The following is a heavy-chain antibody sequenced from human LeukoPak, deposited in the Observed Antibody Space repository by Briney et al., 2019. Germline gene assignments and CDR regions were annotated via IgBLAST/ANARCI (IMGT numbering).Heavy chain of an antibody. Sequence: SVKVSCKASGGTFSSYAISWVRQAPGQGLEWMGRIIPIFGTANYAQKFQGRVTITADKSTSTAYMELSSLRSEDTAVYYCARAGYSSGWYGHWGQGTLVTVSS. CDR1: GGTFSSYA. CDR2: IIPIFGTA. D-gene: IGHD6-19*01. CDR3: ARAGYSSGWYGH. J-gene: IGHJ5*02. V-gene: IGHV1-69*06.